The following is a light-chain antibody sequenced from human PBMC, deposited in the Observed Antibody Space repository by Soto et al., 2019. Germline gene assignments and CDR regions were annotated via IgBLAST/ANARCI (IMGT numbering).Light chain of an antibody. CDR3: QQYYIYPRT. V-gene: IGKV1-5*01. Sequence: DIQMTQTTSNLSASVADTVTVNCRASQSVSGWLAWYQQKPGEAPKLLIYDASALPRGVPSRFSGSGSGTDFTLTISGLQSEDFTTYYCQQYYIYPRTFGQGTKVDIK. J-gene: IGKJ1*01. CDR2: DAS. CDR1: QSVSGW.